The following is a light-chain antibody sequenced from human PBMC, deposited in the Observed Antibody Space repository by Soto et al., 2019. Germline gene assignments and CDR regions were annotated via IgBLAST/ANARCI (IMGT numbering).Light chain of an antibody. CDR2: GNS. J-gene: IGLJ2*01. CDR3: QSYDSSLSGVV. CDR1: SSNIGAGYD. V-gene: IGLV1-40*01. Sequence: QSVLTQPPSVSGAPGQRVTISCTGSSSNIGAGYDVHWYQQLPGTAPKLLIYGNSNRPSGVPDRFSGSKSGTSASLAITGLRDEDEADHYCQSYDSSLSGVVFGGGTKLTVL.